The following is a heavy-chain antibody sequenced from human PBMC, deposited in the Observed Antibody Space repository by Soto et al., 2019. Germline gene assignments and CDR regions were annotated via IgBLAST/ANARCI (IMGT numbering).Heavy chain of an antibody. CDR3: AIQGVVVAASPFDY. V-gene: IGHV3-48*03. Sequence: EVQLVESGGGLVQPGGSLRLSCAASGFTFSSYEMNWVRQAPGKGLEWVSYISSSGSTIYYADSVKGRFTISRDNAKNSLYLQMNRLRAEDTAVYYCAIQGVVVAASPFDYWGQGTLVTVSS. J-gene: IGHJ4*02. D-gene: IGHD2-15*01. CDR2: ISSSGSTI. CDR1: GFTFSSYE.